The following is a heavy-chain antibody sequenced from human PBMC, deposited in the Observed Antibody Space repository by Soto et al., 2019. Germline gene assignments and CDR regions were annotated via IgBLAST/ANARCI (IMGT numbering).Heavy chain of an antibody. Sequence: PSETLSLTCTVSGGSISSSSYYWGWIRQPPGKGLEWIGSIYYSGSTYYNPSPKSRATISVDTSKNQFSLKLSSVTAADTAVYYCARHEYSSSAGPDNWFDPWGQGTLVTVSS. CDR2: IYYSGST. D-gene: IGHD6-6*01. CDR3: ARHEYSSSAGPDNWFDP. CDR1: GGSISSSSYY. V-gene: IGHV4-39*01. J-gene: IGHJ5*02.